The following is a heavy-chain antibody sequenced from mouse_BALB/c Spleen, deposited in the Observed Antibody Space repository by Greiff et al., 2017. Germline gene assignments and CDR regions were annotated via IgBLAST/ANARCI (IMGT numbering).Heavy chain of an antibody. V-gene: IGHV1-54*01. CDR1: GYAFTNYL. J-gene: IGHJ2*01. CDR2: INPGSGGT. D-gene: IGHD1-1*01. Sequence: QVQLQQSGAELVRPGTSVKVSCKASGYAFTNYLIEWVKQRPGQGLEWIGVINPGSGGTNYNEKFKGKATLTADKSSSTAYMQLSSLTSDDSAVCFCAREGYYGSFDYWGQGTTLTVSS. CDR3: AREGYYGSFDY.